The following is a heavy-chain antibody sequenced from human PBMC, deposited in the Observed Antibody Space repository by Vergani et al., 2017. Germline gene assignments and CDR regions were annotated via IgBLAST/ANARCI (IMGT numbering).Heavy chain of an antibody. V-gene: IGHV3-73*02. CDR2: IRSKANSYAT. Sequence: EVQLVESGGGLVQPGGSLKLSCAASGFTFSGSAMHWVCQASGKGLEWVGRIRSKANSYATAYAASVKGRFTISRDESKNAAYLQMNSLKTEDTAVYYCTRLQYDILTGYYTGYYYYYMDVWGKGTTVTVSS. CDR3: TRLQYDILTGYYTGYYYYYMDV. D-gene: IGHD3-9*01. CDR1: GFTFSGSA. J-gene: IGHJ6*03.